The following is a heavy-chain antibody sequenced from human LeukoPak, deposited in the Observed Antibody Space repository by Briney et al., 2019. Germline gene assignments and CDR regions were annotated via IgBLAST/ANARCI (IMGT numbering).Heavy chain of an antibody. V-gene: IGHV3-23*01. CDR2: IGSGGADT. CDR3: ASQDIVATTGAELDY. J-gene: IGHJ4*02. Sequence: GGSLRLSCAASGFTFNNFAMSWVRQAPGKGLEWVSAIGSGGADTYYADSVKGRFTISRDNAKSSLYLQMNSLRAEDTAVYYCASQDIVATTGAELDYWGQGTLVTVSS. D-gene: IGHD5-12*01. CDR1: GFTFNNFA.